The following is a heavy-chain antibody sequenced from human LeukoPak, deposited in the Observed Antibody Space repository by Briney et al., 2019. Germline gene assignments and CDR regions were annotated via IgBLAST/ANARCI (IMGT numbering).Heavy chain of an antibody. J-gene: IGHJ4*02. CDR1: GYTLTSFG. Sequence: GASVKVSCKTSGYTLTSFGISWLRQAPGQGLEWMGWIGAWNGDTNYVQKFQGRVTMTTDTSTSTLYMELRSLSSDDTAVYYCARDNGHKSVDYWGQGTLVTVSS. D-gene: IGHD3-3*01. CDR2: IGAWNGDT. CDR3: ARDNGHKSVDY. V-gene: IGHV1-18*01.